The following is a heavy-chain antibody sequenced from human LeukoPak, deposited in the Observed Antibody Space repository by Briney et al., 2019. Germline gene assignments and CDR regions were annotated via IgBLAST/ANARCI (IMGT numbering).Heavy chain of an antibody. Sequence: PSETLSLTCAVYGGSFSGYYWSWIRQPPGKGLEWIGEINHSGSTNYNPSPKSRVTISVDTSKNQFSLKLSSVTAADTAVYYCARQYCSGGSCYIDYWGQGTLVTVSS. D-gene: IGHD2-15*01. V-gene: IGHV4-34*01. CDR3: ARQYCSGGSCYIDY. CDR2: INHSGST. CDR1: GGSFSGYY. J-gene: IGHJ4*02.